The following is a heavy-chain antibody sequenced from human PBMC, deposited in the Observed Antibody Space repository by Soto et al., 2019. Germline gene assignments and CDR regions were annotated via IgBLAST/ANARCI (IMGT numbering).Heavy chain of an antibody. Sequence: QVQLQESGPVLVKPSGTLSLTCAVSGGSISSSNWWSWVRQPPGRGLEWIGEIYHSGSTTYNPSLKRRVTLSVDKSKNQFSLRLNSVTAADTAVYYCAGERAAGYGMDVWGQGTTVTVSS. J-gene: IGHJ6*02. V-gene: IGHV4-4*02. CDR1: GGSISSSNW. D-gene: IGHD6-13*01. CDR2: IYHSGST. CDR3: AGERAAGYGMDV.